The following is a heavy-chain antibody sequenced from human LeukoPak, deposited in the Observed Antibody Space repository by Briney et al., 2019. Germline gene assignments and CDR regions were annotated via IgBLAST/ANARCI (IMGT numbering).Heavy chain of an antibody. J-gene: IGHJ4*02. D-gene: IGHD1-26*01. V-gene: IGHV4-59*01. Sequence: PSETLSLTCTVSGGSISSYYWSWIRQPPGKGLEWIGYISYSGSTNYNPPLKSRVTISVDTSKNQFSLKLSSVTAADTAVFYCARGSREVGPKYHFDYWGQGTLVTVSS. CDR3: ARGSREVGPKYHFDY. CDR2: ISYSGST. CDR1: GGSISSYY.